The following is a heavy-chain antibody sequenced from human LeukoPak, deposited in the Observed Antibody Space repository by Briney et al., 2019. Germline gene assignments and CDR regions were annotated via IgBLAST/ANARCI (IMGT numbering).Heavy chain of an antibody. D-gene: IGHD1-26*01. V-gene: IGHV4-39*01. CDR1: GGSISSYY. J-gene: IGHJ3*02. CDR3: ASEGARAFDI. CDR2: IYYSGST. Sequence: PSETLSLTCTVSGGSISSYYWGWIRQPPGKGLEWIGSIYYSGSTYYNPSLKSRVTISVDTSKNQFSLKLSSVTAADTAVYYCASEGARAFDIWGQGTMVTVSS.